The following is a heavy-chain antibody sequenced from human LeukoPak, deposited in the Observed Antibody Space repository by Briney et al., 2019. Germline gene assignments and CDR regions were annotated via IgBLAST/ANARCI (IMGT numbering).Heavy chain of an antibody. Sequence: GGSLRLSCAASGFTFSSYAMSWVRQAPGKGLEWVSAISGSGGSTYYADSVKGRFTISRDNSKITLYLQMNSLRAEDTAVYYCAKDLVRDSSGYYPSYFDYWGQGTLVTVSS. J-gene: IGHJ4*02. D-gene: IGHD3-22*01. V-gene: IGHV3-23*01. CDR3: AKDLVRDSSGYYPSYFDY. CDR2: ISGSGGST. CDR1: GFTFSSYA.